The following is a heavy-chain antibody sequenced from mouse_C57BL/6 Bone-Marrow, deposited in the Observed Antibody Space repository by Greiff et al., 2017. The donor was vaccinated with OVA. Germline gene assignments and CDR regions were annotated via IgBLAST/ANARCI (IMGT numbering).Heavy chain of an antibody. Sequence: QVQLQQSGAELAKPGASVKLSCKASGYTFTSYWMHLVKQRPGQGLEWIGYINPSSGYTKYNQKFKDKATLTADKSSSTAYMQLSSLTYEDSAVYYCASGDMGPLYFDYWGQGTTLTVSS. CDR2: INPSSGYT. D-gene: IGHD3-3*01. J-gene: IGHJ2*01. CDR1: GYTFTSYW. CDR3: ASGDMGPLYFDY. V-gene: IGHV1-7*01.